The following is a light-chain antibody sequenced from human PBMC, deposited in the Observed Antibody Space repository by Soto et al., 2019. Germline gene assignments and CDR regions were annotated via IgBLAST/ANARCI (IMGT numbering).Light chain of an antibody. Sequence: DIPMTQSPSSLSASVGDRVTITCRSSQSISSYLNWSQQNPGKAPKLLIYAASSLQSGVPSRFSGSGSGTDFTLTISSLKPEDFATYYCQQSSSTPPWTFGQGTKVEIK. CDR1: QSISSY. V-gene: IGKV1-39*01. J-gene: IGKJ1*01. CDR2: AAS. CDR3: QQSSSTPPWT.